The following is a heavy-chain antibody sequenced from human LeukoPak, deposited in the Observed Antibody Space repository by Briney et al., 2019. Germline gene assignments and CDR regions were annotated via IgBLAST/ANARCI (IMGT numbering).Heavy chain of an antibody. CDR1: GFTFSSYS. J-gene: IGHJ4*02. Sequence: GRSLTLSCAASGFTFSSYSMNWVRQAPGKGLEWVSSISSNSSYIYYADSVKGRFTISRDNAKNSLYLQMNGLRAEDTAVYYCATFSGAAAAHLFPHWGQGTLATVPS. CDR3: ATFSGAAAAHLFPH. V-gene: IGHV3-21*01. CDR2: ISSNSSYI. D-gene: IGHD6-13*01.